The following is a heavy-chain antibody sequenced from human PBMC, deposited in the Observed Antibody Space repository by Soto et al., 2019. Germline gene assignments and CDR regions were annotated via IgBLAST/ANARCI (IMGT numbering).Heavy chain of an antibody. CDR3: VRSGDKYNLLDY. Sequence: ASVKVSGKASGYTFTSYAMHWVRQAPGQRLEWMGWINAGNGNTKYSQKFQGRVTITRDTSASTAYMELSSLRGDDTAIYYCVRSGDKYNLLDYWGQGTPVTVSS. CDR1: GYTFTSYA. J-gene: IGHJ4*02. CDR2: INAGNGNT. D-gene: IGHD1-1*01. V-gene: IGHV1-3*01.